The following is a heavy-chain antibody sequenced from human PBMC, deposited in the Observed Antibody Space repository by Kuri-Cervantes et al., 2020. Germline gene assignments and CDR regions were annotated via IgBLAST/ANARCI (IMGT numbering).Heavy chain of an antibody. CDR1: GFTFSSYA. Sequence: LSLTCAASGFTFSSYAMHWVRQAPGKGLEYVSAISSNGGRTYCANSVKGRFAISRDNSKNTLYLQMGSLRAEDMAVYYCARGRRTFYYDSGAYYGAFDIWGQGTMVTVSS. V-gene: IGHV3-64*01. CDR3: ARGRRTFYYDSGAYYGAFDI. CDR2: ISSNGGRT. D-gene: IGHD3-22*01. J-gene: IGHJ3*02.